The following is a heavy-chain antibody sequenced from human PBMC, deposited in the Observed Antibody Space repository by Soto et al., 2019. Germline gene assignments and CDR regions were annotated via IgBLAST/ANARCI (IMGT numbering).Heavy chain of an antibody. Sequence: PGGSLRLYCAASGFTLRNNALLWVRQAPGKGLEWVAVISYDGRKNFYADSVKGRFTISRDNSKNTLYPQSSSLRTEDTAVYYCAREAASGKITLFDSWGQGT. CDR3: AREAASGKITLFDS. D-gene: IGHD2-15*01. CDR2: ISYDGRKN. J-gene: IGHJ4*02. CDR1: GFTLRNNA. V-gene: IGHV3-30*04.